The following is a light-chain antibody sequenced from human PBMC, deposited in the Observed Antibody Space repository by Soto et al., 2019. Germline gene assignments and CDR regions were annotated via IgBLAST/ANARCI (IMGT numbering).Light chain of an antibody. CDR2: SAS. CDR1: QSVSIL. CDR3: QPYNNWPLT. Sequence: EIVMTQSPATLSLSPGERATLSCRASQSVSILLAWYQQKPGQAPRLLIYSASTRASGIPDRFSGSGSGTEFTLTISSLQSEDFAIYYCQPYNNWPLTFGGGTKVDIK. V-gene: IGKV3-15*01. J-gene: IGKJ4*01.